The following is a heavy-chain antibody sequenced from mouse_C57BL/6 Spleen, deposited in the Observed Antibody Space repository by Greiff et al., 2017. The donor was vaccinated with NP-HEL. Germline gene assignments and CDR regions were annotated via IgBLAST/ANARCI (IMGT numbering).Heavy chain of an antibody. CDR1: GYAFSSSW. V-gene: IGHV1-82*01. CDR2: IYPGDGDT. CDR3: ARFLLSAMDY. D-gene: IGHD2-10*01. J-gene: IGHJ4*01. Sequence: QVQLQQSGPELVKPGASVKISCKASGYAFSSSWMNWVKQRPGKGLEWIGRIYPGDGDTNYNGKFKGQATLTADKSSSTAYMQLSSLTSEDSAVYFCARFLLSAMDYWGQGTSVTVSS.